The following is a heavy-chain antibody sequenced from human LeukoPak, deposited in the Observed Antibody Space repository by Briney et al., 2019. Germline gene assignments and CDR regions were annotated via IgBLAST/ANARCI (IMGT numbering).Heavy chain of an antibody. CDR1: GGSISSYY. D-gene: IGHD5-24*01. V-gene: IGHV4-59*01. J-gene: IGHJ4*02. CDR2: IYYSGST. CDR3: ASSKRWLPFDY. Sequence: SETLSLTCTVSGGSISSYYWSWIRQPPGKGLEWIGHIYYSGSTNYNPSLKSRVTISVDTSKNQFSLKLSSVTAADTAVYYCASSKRWLPFDYWGQGTLVTVSS.